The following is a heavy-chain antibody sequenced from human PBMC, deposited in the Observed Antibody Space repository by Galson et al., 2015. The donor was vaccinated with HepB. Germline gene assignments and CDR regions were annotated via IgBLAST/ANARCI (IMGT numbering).Heavy chain of an antibody. CDR3: VSDGPAGNTFYFDS. CDR1: GFTFSDYF. D-gene: IGHD2/OR15-2a*01. CDR2: ISDDATYK. V-gene: IGHV3-11*06. Sequence: SLRLSCAASGFTFSDYFMSWIRQTPGKGLEWFSFISDDATYKDYTDSVRGRFTISRDNAKNLLYLEMSSLRVEDTAVYYCVSDGPAGNTFYFDSWGQGALVTVSS. J-gene: IGHJ4*02.